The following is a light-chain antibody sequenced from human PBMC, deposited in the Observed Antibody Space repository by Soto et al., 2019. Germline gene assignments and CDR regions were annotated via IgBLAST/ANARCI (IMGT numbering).Light chain of an antibody. Sequence: EIVMTQSPATLSVSPGERATLSCRASQSVSSNLAWYQQKPGQAPRLLIYGASTRATRIPARFSGSGSGTEFTLTISSLQSEDFAFYYCKQYNNWPPWTFGQGTKVEIK. CDR2: GAS. CDR3: KQYNNWPPWT. J-gene: IGKJ1*01. CDR1: QSVSSN. V-gene: IGKV3-15*01.